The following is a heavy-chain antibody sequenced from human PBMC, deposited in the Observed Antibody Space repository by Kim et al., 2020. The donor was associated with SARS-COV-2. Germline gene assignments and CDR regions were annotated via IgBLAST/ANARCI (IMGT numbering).Heavy chain of an antibody. CDR1: GYTFTSYD. D-gene: IGHD3-10*01. CDR2: MNPNSGNT. J-gene: IGHJ5*02. CDR3: ARGDYGSGSYFPYSNWFDP. Sequence: ASVKVSCKASGYTFTSYDINWVRQATGQGLEWMGWMNPNSGNTGYAQKFQGRVTMTRNTSISTAYMELSSLRSEDTAVYYCARGDYGSGSYFPYSNWFDPWGQGTLVTVSS. V-gene: IGHV1-8*01.